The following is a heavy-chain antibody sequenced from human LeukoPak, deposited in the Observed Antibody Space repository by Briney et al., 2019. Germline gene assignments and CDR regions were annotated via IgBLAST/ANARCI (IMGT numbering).Heavy chain of an antibody. J-gene: IGHJ5*02. Sequence: GGSLRLSCAASGFTFSDYALSWVRQAPGKGLKWVSAISGSGGRTYYADSLKGRFTISRDNSKNTVFLQMKSLRAEDKAEYYCAIDCGIGFYPWGQGTLVTGSS. CDR1: GFTFSDYA. CDR3: AIDCGIGFYP. D-gene: IGHD2-21*01. V-gene: IGHV3-23*01. CDR2: ISGSGGRT.